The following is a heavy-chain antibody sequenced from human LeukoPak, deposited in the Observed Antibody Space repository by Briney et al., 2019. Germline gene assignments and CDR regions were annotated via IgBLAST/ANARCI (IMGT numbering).Heavy chain of an antibody. J-gene: IGHJ3*02. CDR1: GFTFSIYA. Sequence: GGSLRLSCAASGFTFSIYAMSWVRRAPGKGLEWASAISGSGGSTYYADSVKGRFTISRDNSKNTLYLQMNSLRAEDTAVYYCAKGHSSGYYFDAFDIWGRGTMVTVSS. CDR3: AKGHSSGYYFDAFDI. D-gene: IGHD3-22*01. V-gene: IGHV3-23*01. CDR2: ISGSGGST.